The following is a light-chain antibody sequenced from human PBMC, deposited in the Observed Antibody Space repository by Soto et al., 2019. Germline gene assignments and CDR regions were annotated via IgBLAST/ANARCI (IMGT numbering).Light chain of an antibody. CDR1: QNISNY. CDR2: DVS. J-gene: IGKJ4*01. V-gene: IGKV3-11*01. CDR3: QQRRDWPLT. Sequence: EIVLTQSPVTLSLSPGERATLSCRASQNISNYLGWYQQKPGQAPRLVIYDVSNRATGTPARFSGSGSETDFTLTISSLEPEDFAVYYCQQRRDWPLTFGGGTKVEI.